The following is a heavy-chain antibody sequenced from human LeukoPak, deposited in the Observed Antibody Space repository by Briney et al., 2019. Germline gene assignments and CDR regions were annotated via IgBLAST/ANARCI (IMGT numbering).Heavy chain of an antibody. J-gene: IGHJ4*02. D-gene: IGHD3-16*01. Sequence: PGGSLRLSCAASGFTFSSYTIHWVRQAPGKGLEWVAVILYDGSNSYYADSVKGRFTISRDNSKNTLYLQLNSLRPEDTSVYYCARERLIPTSNFDYWGQGTLVTVS. CDR1: GFTFSSYT. CDR2: ILYDGSNS. V-gene: IGHV3-30-3*01. CDR3: ARERLIPTSNFDY.